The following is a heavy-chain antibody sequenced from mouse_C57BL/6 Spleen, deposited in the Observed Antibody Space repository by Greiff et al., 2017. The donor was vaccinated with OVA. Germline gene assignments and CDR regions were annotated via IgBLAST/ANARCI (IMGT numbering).Heavy chain of an antibody. Sequence: EVMLVESGGGLVKPGGSLKLSCAASGFTFSSYAMSWVRQTPEKRLEWVATISDGGSYTYYPDNVKGRFTISRDNAKNNPYLQMSHLKSEDTAMYYCARDYSNFSWFAYWGQGTLVTVSA. CDR1: GFTFSSYA. CDR2: ISDGGSYT. D-gene: IGHD2-5*01. V-gene: IGHV5-4*01. CDR3: ARDYSNFSWFAY. J-gene: IGHJ3*01.